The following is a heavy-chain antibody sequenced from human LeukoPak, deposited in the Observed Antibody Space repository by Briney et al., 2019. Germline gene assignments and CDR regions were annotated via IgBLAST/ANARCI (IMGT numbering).Heavy chain of an antibody. CDR1: GYTFSSYG. CDR3: ARVRDILTGYYNCMDV. CDR2: ISADNGNT. Sequence: ASVKVSCKASGYTFSSYGISWVRQAPGQGLEWMGWISADNGNTNYALKLQGRVTMTTDTSTSTAYMELRSLRSDDTAVYYCARVRDILTGYYNCMDVWGKGTTVTVSS. J-gene: IGHJ6*03. V-gene: IGHV1-18*01. D-gene: IGHD3-9*01.